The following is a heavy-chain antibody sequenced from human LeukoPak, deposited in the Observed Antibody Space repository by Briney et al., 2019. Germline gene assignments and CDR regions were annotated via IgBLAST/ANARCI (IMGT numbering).Heavy chain of an antibody. D-gene: IGHD3-3*01. CDR2: IGVDETFK. CDR3: AEDFWNFRDS. V-gene: IGHV3-30*02. Sequence: PGGSLRLSCAASGFTFSSYAMHWVRLAPGKGLDWVAYIGVDETFKEYADSVKGRFTISRDNSENTLYLQMNSLRSDDTAVYYCAEDFWNFRDSWGQGTLVTVSS. CDR1: GFTFSSYA. J-gene: IGHJ5*01.